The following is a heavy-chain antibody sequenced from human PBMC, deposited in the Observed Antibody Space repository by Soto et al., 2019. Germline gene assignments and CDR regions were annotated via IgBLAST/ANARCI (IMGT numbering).Heavy chain of an antibody. CDR2: ISSSSSTI. CDR1: GFTFSSYS. J-gene: IGHJ4*02. D-gene: IGHD3-10*01. V-gene: IGHV3-48*01. CDR3: ASAYYYGSGSLLPLDY. Sequence: EVQLVESGGGLVQPGGSLRLSCAASGFTFSSYSMNWVLQAPGKGLEWVSYISSSSSTIYYADSVKGRFTISRDNAKNSLHLQMNSLRAEDTAVYYCASAYYYGSGSLLPLDYWGQGTLVTVSS.